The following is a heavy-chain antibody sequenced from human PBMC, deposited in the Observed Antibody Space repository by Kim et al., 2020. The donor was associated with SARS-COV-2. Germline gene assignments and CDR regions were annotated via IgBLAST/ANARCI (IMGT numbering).Heavy chain of an antibody. D-gene: IGHD3-16*01. CDR2: VSASGHNT. J-gene: IGHJ4*01. CDR1: GFIFTTYA. V-gene: IGHV3-23*01. Sequence: GGSLRLSCAASGFIFTTYAMNWVRQAPGKGLQWVSAVSASGHNTYYADSVKGRFTVSRDNSKNTLYLQMNSLRAEDTAVYYCAKGLSLGPYWGHGTLVT. CDR3: AKGLSLGPY.